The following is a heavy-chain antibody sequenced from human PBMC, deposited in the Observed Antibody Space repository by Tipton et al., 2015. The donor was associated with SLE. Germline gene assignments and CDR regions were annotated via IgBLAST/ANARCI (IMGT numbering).Heavy chain of an antibody. CDR2: IYYSGST. D-gene: IGHD5/OR15-5a*01. Sequence: TLSLTCTVSGGSISSYYWSWIRRPPGKGLEWIGYIYYSGSTNYNPSLKSRVTITVDTSKNQFSLKLSSVTAADTAVYYCARAAGYSVLRGDYYMDAWGKGTTVTVSS. J-gene: IGHJ6*03. CDR3: ARAAGYSVLRGDYYMDA. V-gene: IGHV4-59*01. CDR1: GGSISSYY.